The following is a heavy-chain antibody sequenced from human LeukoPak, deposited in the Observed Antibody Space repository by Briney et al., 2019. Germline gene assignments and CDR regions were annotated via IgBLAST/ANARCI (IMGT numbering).Heavy chain of an antibody. J-gene: IGHJ3*02. CDR3: ARPLGQYYDILTGYYKGPGDAFDI. CDR1: GYTFTSYA. CDR2: INAGNGNT. V-gene: IGHV1-3*03. Sequence: ASVKVSCKASGYTFTSYAMHWVRQAPGQRLEWMGWINAGNGNTKYSQEFQGRVTITRDTSASTAYMELSSLRSEDMAVYYCARPLGQYYDILTGYYKGPGDAFDIWGQGTMVTVSS. D-gene: IGHD3-9*01.